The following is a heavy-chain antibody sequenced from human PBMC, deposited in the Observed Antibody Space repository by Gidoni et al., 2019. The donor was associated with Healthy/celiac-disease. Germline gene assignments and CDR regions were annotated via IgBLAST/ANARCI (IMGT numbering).Heavy chain of an antibody. CDR1: GFPFSSYA. D-gene: IGHD1-26*01. Sequence: EVQLLESGGGLVQPGGSLRLPCAASGFPFSSYAMSWVRQAPGKGLEWVSAISGSGGSTYYADSVKGRFTISRDNSKNTLYLQMNSLRAEDTAVYYCAKAVSGSPSGFDYWGQGTLVTVSS. CDR3: AKAVSGSPSGFDY. J-gene: IGHJ4*02. V-gene: IGHV3-23*01. CDR2: ISGSGGST.